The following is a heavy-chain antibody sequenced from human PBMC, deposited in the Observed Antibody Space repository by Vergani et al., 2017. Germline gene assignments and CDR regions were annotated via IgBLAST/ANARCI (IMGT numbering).Heavy chain of an antibody. Sequence: QLQLQESGPGLVKPSETPSLTCTVPGGSISSSSYYSGWIRQPPGKGLEWIASIYYSGSTYYNPSLKSRVTISVDTSKNQFSLKLSSVTAADTAVYYCASASIDFWSGYYYYNYGMDVWGQGTTVTVSS. J-gene: IGHJ6*02. CDR1: GGSISSSSYY. CDR3: ASASIDFWSGYYYYNYGMDV. D-gene: IGHD3-3*01. V-gene: IGHV4-39*07. CDR2: IYYSGST.